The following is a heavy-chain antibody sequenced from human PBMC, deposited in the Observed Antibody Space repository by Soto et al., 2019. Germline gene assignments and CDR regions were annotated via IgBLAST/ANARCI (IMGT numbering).Heavy chain of an antibody. D-gene: IGHD3-22*01. CDR3: ARDVGYDSSGSPFDY. CDR1: GFTLSSYS. CDR2: ISSSSSTI. Sequence: PGGSLRLSCVASGFTLSSYSMNWVRQAPGKGLEWVSYISSSSSTIYYADSVKGRFTISRDNAKNSLYLQMNSLRDEDTAVYYCARDVGYDSSGSPFDYWGKGTLVTVSS. J-gene: IGHJ4*02. V-gene: IGHV3-48*02.